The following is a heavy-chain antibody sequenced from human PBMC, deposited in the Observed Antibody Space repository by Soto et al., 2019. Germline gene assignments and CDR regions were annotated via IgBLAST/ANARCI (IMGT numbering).Heavy chain of an antibody. CDR3: ARADFSRTSCPRMYYYYGMDV. D-gene: IGHD2-2*01. CDR2: LIPIFGTA. J-gene: IGHJ6*02. CDR1: GGTFSSSA. Sequence: QVQLVQSGAEVKKPGSSVKVSCKASGGTFSSSAISWVRQAPGPGIEWMGGLIPIFGTANYAQKFQGSVTITADEFTSTAYMELSSLRSEDTDVDYCARADFSRTSCPRMYYYYGMDVWCQGTTVTFSS. V-gene: IGHV1-69*01.